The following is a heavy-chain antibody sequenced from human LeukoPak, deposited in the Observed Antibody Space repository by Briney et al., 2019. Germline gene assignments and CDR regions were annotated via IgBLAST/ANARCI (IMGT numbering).Heavy chain of an antibody. V-gene: IGHV4-59*08. CDR1: GGSISSYY. D-gene: IGHD2-15*01. Sequence: SETLSLTCTVSGGSISSYYWSWIRQPPGKGLEWIGYIYYSGSTYYNPSLKSRVTISVDTSKNQFSLKLSSVTAADTAVYYCARVAFRESWSHFDYWGQGTLVTVSS. J-gene: IGHJ4*02. CDR2: IYYSGST. CDR3: ARVAFRESWSHFDY.